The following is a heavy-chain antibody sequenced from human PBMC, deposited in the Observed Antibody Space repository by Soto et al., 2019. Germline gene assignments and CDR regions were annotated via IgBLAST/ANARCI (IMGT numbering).Heavy chain of an antibody. CDR2: IWYDGSNK. CDR1: GFTFSSYG. D-gene: IGHD4-17*01. V-gene: IGHV3-33*01. CDR3: ARDRRDDYGDYELHYYYYYGMDV. Sequence: GGSLRLSCAASGFTFSSYGMHWVRQAPGKGLEWVAVIWYDGSNKYYADSVKGRFTISRDNSKNTLYLQMNSLRAEDTAVYYCARDRRDDYGDYELHYYYYYGMDVWGQGTTVTVSS. J-gene: IGHJ6*02.